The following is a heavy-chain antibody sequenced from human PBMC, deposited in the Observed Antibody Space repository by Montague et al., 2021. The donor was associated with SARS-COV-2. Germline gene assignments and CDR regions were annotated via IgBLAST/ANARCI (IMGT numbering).Heavy chain of an antibody. CDR3: VHYASGSYSFHY. D-gene: IGHD3-10*01. J-gene: IGHJ4*02. V-gene: IGHV2-5*02. CDR2: IDWGDEK. Sequence: PALVKPTQTLTLTCTFSGFSITTSTMGVGWIRQPPGKALEWLALIDWGDEKRFSPSLKSRLTITKDTFKKQVVLRMTNMDPVDTATYYCVHYASGSYSFHYWGQGTLVTVSS. CDR1: GFSITTSTMG.